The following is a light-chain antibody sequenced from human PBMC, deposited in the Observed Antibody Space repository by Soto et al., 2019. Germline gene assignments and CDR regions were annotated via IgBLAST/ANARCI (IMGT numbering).Light chain of an antibody. Sequence: EIVLSQSPGTLSLSPGERATLSCRASQSVSSSYLAWHQQKPGQAPRLLIYDASSRATGIPDRFSGSGSGTDFTLTISRLEPEDFAVYYCQQYGSSPYTFDQGTKLEMK. CDR3: QQYGSSPYT. J-gene: IGKJ2*01. CDR2: DAS. V-gene: IGKV3-20*01. CDR1: QSVSSSY.